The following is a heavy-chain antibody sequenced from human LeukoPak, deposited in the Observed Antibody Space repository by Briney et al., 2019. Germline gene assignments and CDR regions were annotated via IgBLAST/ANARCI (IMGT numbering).Heavy chain of an antibody. J-gene: IGHJ4*02. CDR2: IYYGGRT. V-gene: IGHV4-39*01. CDR3: ARLYYDSSGYYQICYFDY. D-gene: IGHD3-22*01. Sequence: PETLSLTCTVSGGSISSSSYYWGRIRQPPGKGLEGIGSIYYGGRTYYNPSLKSRVTISVDTSKNQFSLNLSSVTAADTAVYYCARLYYDSSGYYQICYFDYWGQGTLVTVSS. CDR1: GGSISSSSYY.